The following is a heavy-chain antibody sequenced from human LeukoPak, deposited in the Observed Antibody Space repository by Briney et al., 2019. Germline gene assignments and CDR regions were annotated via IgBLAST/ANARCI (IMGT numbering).Heavy chain of an antibody. Sequence: ASVKVSCKASGYTFTGYYMHWVRQAPGQGLEWMGIINPSGGSTSYAQKFQGRVTMTRDTSISTVYMELSGLRLDDSGIYYCARVGYFYGSGSQTGGYLDYWGQGTLVTVSS. J-gene: IGHJ4*02. CDR1: GYTFTGYY. CDR2: INPSGGST. V-gene: IGHV1-46*01. D-gene: IGHD3-10*01. CDR3: ARVGYFYGSGSQTGGYLDY.